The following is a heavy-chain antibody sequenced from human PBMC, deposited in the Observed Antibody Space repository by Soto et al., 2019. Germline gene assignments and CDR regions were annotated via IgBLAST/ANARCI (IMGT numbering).Heavy chain of an antibody. J-gene: IGHJ6*02. D-gene: IGHD2-15*01. CDR2: ISPSTSHI. CDR1: GFTFSSCT. Sequence: EVHLVESRGGLVKPGGSLRLSCAVSGFTFSSCTMNWVRQAPGKGLEWVSSISPSTSHIYYADSVKGRFTISRDNAKNSLFLQMNSLRAEYTAVYYCSGCSGGACHQNYGMDVWGQGTTVTVSS. CDR3: SGCSGGACHQNYGMDV. V-gene: IGHV3-21*01.